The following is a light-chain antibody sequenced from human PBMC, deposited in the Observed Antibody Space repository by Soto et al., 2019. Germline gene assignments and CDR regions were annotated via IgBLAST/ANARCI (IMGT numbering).Light chain of an antibody. J-gene: IGLJ3*02. CDR3: QVWDSSTDHNWV. Sequence: SYELTQPPSVSVAPGQTARITCGGNNIGSKSVHWYQQKPGQAPVLVVYDDSDRPSGIPERFSGSNSGNTATLTISRVEAGDEADDYCQVWDSSTDHNWVFGGGTKLTVL. CDR1: NIGSKS. CDR2: DDS. V-gene: IGLV3-21*02.